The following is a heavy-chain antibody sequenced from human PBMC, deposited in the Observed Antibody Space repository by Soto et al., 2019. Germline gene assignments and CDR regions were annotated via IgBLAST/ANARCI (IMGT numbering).Heavy chain of an antibody. D-gene: IGHD1-7*01. CDR1: GGSISSGGYY. CDR2: IYYSGST. V-gene: IGHV4-31*03. Sequence: QVQLQESGPGLVKPSQTLSLTCTVSGGSISSGGYYWSWIRQHPGKGLEWIGYIYYSGSTYYNPSLKSRVTISVDSSTNQLSLKLSSVTAADTAVYSRALRPQLELYAFDIWGQGTMVTVSS. J-gene: IGHJ3*02. CDR3: ALRPQLELYAFDI.